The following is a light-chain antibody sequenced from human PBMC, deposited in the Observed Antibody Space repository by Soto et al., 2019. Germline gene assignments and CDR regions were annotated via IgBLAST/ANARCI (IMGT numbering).Light chain of an antibody. J-gene: IGKJ4*01. CDR2: ATS. Sequence: DIQMTQSPSTLSVSLVYRGTITCLASQTISSWLAWYQQKPGKAPKLLIYATSSLQSGVPSRFSGSGSGPDFTLTISSLQPEDFATYYCQQSYSTPRTFGGGTKVDIK. CDR3: QQSYSTPRT. CDR1: QTISSW. V-gene: IGKV1-39*01.